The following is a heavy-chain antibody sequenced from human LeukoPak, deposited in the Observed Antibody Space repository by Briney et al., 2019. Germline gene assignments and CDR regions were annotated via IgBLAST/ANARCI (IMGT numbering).Heavy chain of an antibody. Sequence: GGSLRLSCAASGFTFSSYAMSWVRQAPGKGLEWVSAISGSGGSTYYADSVKGRFTISRDNSKNTLYLQMNSLRAEDTAVYYCANWRIPQYYYGENWFDPWGQGTLVTVSS. J-gene: IGHJ5*02. D-gene: IGHD3-10*01. CDR1: GFTFSSYA. V-gene: IGHV3-23*01. CDR2: ISGSGGST. CDR3: ANWRIPQYYYGENWFDP.